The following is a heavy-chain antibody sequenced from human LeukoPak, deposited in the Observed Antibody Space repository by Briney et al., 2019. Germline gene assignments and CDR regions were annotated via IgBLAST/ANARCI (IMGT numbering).Heavy chain of an antibody. D-gene: IGHD1-26*01. V-gene: IGHV3-53*01. J-gene: IGHJ4*02. Sequence: GGSLRLSCAASGFTVSSNYMSWVRQAPGKGLEWVSVIYSGGSTYYADSVKGRFTISRDNFKNTLYLQMNSLRAEDTAVYYCARDGGGSYVFDYWGQGTLVTVSS. CDR3: ARDGGGSYVFDY. CDR2: IYSGGST. CDR1: GFTVSSNY.